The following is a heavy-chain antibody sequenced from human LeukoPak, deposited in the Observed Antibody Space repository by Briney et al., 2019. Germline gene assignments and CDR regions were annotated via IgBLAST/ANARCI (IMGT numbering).Heavy chain of an antibody. J-gene: IGHJ4*02. V-gene: IGHV3-74*01. Sequence: PGGSLRLSCAASGSTFSSYWMHWVRQAPGKGLVWVSHIVSDATTTSYADSVKGRFTISRDNSKNTLYLQMNSLRAEDTALYFCAKGGIMITFGGVIGTNFDYWGQGTLVTVSS. CDR2: IVSDATTT. CDR1: GSTFSSYW. D-gene: IGHD3-16*02. CDR3: AKGGIMITFGGVIGTNFDY.